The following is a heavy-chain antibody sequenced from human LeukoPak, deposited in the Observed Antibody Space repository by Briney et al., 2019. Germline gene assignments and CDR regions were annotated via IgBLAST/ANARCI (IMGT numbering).Heavy chain of an antibody. V-gene: IGHV4-39*01. CDR3: AKCRRMVDAFDI. D-gene: IGHD3-10*01. CDR2: IYDSGST. Sequence: PSETLSLTCTVSGGSISSSSYYWGWIRQPPGKGLEWIGSIYDSGSTYYNPSLKSRVTISVDTSKNQFSLKLSSVTAADTAVYYCAKCRRMVDAFDIWGQGTMVTVSS. J-gene: IGHJ3*02. CDR1: GGSISSSSYY.